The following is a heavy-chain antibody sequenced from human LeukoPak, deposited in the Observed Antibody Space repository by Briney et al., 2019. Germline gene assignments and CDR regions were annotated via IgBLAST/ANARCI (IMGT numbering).Heavy chain of an antibody. CDR3: ARAYIVGARPGAFDI. CDR2: INAGNGNT. J-gene: IGHJ3*02. Sequence: ASVKVSCKASGYTFTSYVIHWVRQAPGQRLEWMGWINAGNGNTKYSQKFQGRVTITRDTSASTAYMELSSLRSEDTAVYYCARAYIVGARPGAFDIWGQGTMVTVSS. CDR1: GYTFTSYV. V-gene: IGHV1-3*01. D-gene: IGHD1-26*01.